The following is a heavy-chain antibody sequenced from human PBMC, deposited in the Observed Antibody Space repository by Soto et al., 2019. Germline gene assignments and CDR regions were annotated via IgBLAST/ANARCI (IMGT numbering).Heavy chain of an antibody. CDR2: IYYSGST. J-gene: IGHJ6*02. V-gene: IGHV4-30-4*01. CDR1: GGSISGGDFY. D-gene: IGHD2-2*01. Sequence: SETLSLTCTVSGGSISGGDFYWSWIRQPPGKGLEWIGYIYYSGSTYYNPSLKSRVTISVETSKNQFSLKVTSVTAADTAVYYCARLHGYCISSSCHGHYAMDVWGQGTTVTVSS. CDR3: ARLHGYCISSSCHGHYAMDV.